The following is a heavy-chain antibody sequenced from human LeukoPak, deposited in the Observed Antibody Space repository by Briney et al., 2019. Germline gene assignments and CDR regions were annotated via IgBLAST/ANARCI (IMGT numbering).Heavy chain of an antibody. CDR3: AKEGSVCTNGICRYFDE. V-gene: IGHV3-48*04. CDR2: ISSSSSTI. J-gene: IGHJ4*02. CDR1: GFTFSSYS. Sequence: GGSLRLSCAASGFTFSSYSMNWVRQAPGKGLEWVSYISSSSSTIYYADSVKGRFTISRDNAKNSLYLQMSSLRAEDTALYYCAKEGSVCTNGICRYFDEWGQGTLVTVSS. D-gene: IGHD2-8*01.